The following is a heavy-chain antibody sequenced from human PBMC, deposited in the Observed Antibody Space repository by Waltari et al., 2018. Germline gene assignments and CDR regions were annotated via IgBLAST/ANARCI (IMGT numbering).Heavy chain of an antibody. CDR2: INQSGST. D-gene: IGHD6-19*01. CDR3: ARGRGAVAYFDY. V-gene: IGHV4-34*01. CDR1: GGSFSGYY. Sequence: QVQLQQWGAGLLKPSETLSLTCAVYGGSFSGYYWSWIRQPPGKGLEWLGEINQSGSTNYNRSLKRRVTISVDTSKNQFSLKLSSVTAADTAVYYCARGRGAVAYFDYWGQGTLVTVSS. J-gene: IGHJ4*02.